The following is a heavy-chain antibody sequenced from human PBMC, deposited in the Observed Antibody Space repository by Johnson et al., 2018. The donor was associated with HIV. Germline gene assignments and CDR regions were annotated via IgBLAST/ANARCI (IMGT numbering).Heavy chain of an antibody. CDR1: GFTFDDYG. CDR2: INWNGGST. V-gene: IGHV3-20*04. Sequence: QLVESGGGLVKPGGSLRLSCAASGFTFDDYGMSWVRQAPGKGLEWVSGINWNGGSTGYADSVKGRFTISRDNSKNTLYLQMNSLRAEDTAVYYCAKGWGRGTFSTDDSFDIWGQGTMVTVSS. J-gene: IGHJ3*02. CDR3: AKGWGRGTFSTDDSFDI. D-gene: IGHD1-26*01.